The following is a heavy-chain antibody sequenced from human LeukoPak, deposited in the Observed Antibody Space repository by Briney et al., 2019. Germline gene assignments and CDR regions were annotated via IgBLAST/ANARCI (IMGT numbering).Heavy chain of an antibody. CDR2: ISSSSNDI. Sequence: GGSLRLSCAASGFTFNIYNMNWVRQAPGKGLEWVSFISSSSNDIYYADSVKGRFAISRDNAKNSLYLQMNSLRAEDTAVYYCAREIGDSTSWNEAFDFWGRGTMVTVSS. CDR3: AREIGDSTSWNEAFDF. J-gene: IGHJ3*01. CDR1: GFTFNIYN. D-gene: IGHD1-1*01. V-gene: IGHV3-21*01.